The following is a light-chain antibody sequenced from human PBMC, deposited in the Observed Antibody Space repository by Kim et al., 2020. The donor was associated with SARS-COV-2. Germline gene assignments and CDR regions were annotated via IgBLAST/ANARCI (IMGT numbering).Light chain of an antibody. CDR2: AAS. CDR3: QQYKSYPLT. V-gene: IGKV1-16*02. J-gene: IGKJ4*01. Sequence: SASGGERVTITWRESQDFCNYLAWFQQSPGKAPKSQIYAASSRQSGGPSKFSGSGSGTDFTLTISSLQPEDFATYYCQQYKSYPLTFGGETKLEI. CDR1: QDFCNY.